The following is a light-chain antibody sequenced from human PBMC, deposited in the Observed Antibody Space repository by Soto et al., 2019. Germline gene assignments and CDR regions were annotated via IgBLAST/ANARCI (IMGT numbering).Light chain of an antibody. J-gene: IGKJ3*01. CDR1: QSISNNY. CDR2: GAS. V-gene: IGKV3-20*01. Sequence: EVVLTQSPGTLSLSPGERATLSCWASQSISNNYLAWYQQKPGQAPRLLVYGASSRATGIPDRFSGSGSGTEFTLTISRREPEDFAVYYCHQYGRSPTYTFGPGTKVDLK. CDR3: HQYGRSPTYT.